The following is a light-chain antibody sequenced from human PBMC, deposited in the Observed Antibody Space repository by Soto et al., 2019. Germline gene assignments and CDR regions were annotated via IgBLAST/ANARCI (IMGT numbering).Light chain of an antibody. CDR2: DAS. Sequence: DNPLTPSPSSLSASVVDRVTITCRARHSISIWLAWYQQKPGKAPKVLIWDASSLQRGVPSRFSGSGSGTEFTLTIDSLQPDDFATYYCQQYNRYSTWTFGLGTKVDIK. J-gene: IGKJ1*01. CDR1: HSISIW. V-gene: IGKV1-5*01. CDR3: QQYNRYSTWT.